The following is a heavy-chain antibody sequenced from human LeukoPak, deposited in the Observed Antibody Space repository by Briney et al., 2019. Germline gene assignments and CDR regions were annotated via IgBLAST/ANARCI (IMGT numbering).Heavy chain of an antibody. J-gene: IGHJ4*02. Sequence: GRSLRLSCAASGFTFSSYGMHWVRQAPGKGLEWVAVISYDGSNKYYADSVKGRFTISRDNSKNTLYLQMNSLRAEDTAVYYCAKDPSRIAVAGLIDYWGQGILVTVSS. CDR3: AKDPSRIAVAGLIDY. V-gene: IGHV3-30*18. D-gene: IGHD6-19*01. CDR2: ISYDGSNK. CDR1: GFTFSSYG.